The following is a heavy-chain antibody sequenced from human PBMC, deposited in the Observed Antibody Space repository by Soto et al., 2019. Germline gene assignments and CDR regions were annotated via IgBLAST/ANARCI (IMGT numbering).Heavy chain of an antibody. V-gene: IGHV1-18*01. Sequence: QVQLVQSGAEVKKPGTSVKVSCKASGYTFTSYGISWVRQAPGQGLEWMGWISAYNGNTNYAQKLQGRVTMTTDTSTSTAYMELRSLRSDDTAVYYCARDSPQLYCSSTSCYFFDYWGQGTLVTVSS. CDR1: GYTFTSYG. J-gene: IGHJ4*02. D-gene: IGHD2-2*01. CDR3: ARDSPQLYCSSTSCYFFDY. CDR2: ISAYNGNT.